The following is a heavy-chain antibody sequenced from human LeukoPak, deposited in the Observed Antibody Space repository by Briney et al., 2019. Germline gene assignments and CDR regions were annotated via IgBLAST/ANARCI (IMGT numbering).Heavy chain of an antibody. D-gene: IGHD6-19*01. Sequence: GGSLRLSCTVSGFTVSSNSMSWVRQAPGKGLEWVSSISSTGGTTYYADSVKGRFTISRDNSKNTLYLQMNSLRAEDTAVYYCAKDPSSGWRGAFDIWGQGTMVTVSS. CDR2: ISSTGGTT. J-gene: IGHJ3*02. CDR1: GFTVSSNS. V-gene: IGHV3-23*01. CDR3: AKDPSSGWRGAFDI.